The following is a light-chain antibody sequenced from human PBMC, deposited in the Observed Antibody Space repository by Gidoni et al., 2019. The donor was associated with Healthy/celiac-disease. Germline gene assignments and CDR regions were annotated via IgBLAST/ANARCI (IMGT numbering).Light chain of an antibody. V-gene: IGKV1-39*01. CDR2: AAS. CDR1: QSISSY. J-gene: IGKJ2*01. Sequence: DIQMTQSPSSLSASVGDRVTITCRASQSISSYLNWYQQKPGQAPKLLIYAASSLQSGVPSRFSGSGSGTDFTLTISSLQPEDFATYYCQQSYSTLGYTFGQGTKLEIK. CDR3: QQSYSTLGYT.